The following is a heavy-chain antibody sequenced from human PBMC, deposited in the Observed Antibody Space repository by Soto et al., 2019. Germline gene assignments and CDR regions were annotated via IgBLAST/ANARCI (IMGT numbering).Heavy chain of an antibody. J-gene: IGHJ4*02. V-gene: IGHV4-59*01. D-gene: IGHD3-10*01. CDR2: IYYSGST. CDR1: GGSISSYY. Sequence: SETLSLTCTVSGGSISSYYGSWIRQPPGKGLEWIGYIYYSGSTNYNPSLKSRVTISVDTSKNQFSLKLSSVTAADTAVYYCARCSMVRGVIDYWGQGTLVTVSS. CDR3: ARCSMVRGVIDY.